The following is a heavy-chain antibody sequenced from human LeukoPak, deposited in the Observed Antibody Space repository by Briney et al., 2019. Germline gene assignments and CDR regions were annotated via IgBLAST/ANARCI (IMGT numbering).Heavy chain of an antibody. CDR3: ARDKVHGSGSLQPDY. J-gene: IGHJ4*02. Sequence: SGGSLRLSRAASGFTFSSYGMHWVRQAPGKGLEWVAFIRYDGSNKYYADSVKGRFTISRDNSKNTLYLQMNSLRAEDTAVYYCARDKVHGSGSLQPDYWGQGTLVTVSS. D-gene: IGHD3-10*01. V-gene: IGHV3-30*02. CDR2: IRYDGSNK. CDR1: GFTFSSYG.